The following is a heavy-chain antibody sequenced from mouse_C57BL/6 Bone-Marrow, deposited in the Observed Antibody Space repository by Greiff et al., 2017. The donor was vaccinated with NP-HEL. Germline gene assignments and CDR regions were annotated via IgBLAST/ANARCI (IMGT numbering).Heavy chain of an antibody. V-gene: IGHV3-6*01. CDR2: ISYDGSH. J-gene: IGHJ3*01. D-gene: IGHD1-1*01. CDR3: ARGHSSYAAWFAY. CDR1: GYSITSGYY. Sequence: EVKVEESGPGLVKPSQSLSLTCSVTGYSITSGYYWNWIRQFPGNKLEWMGYISYDGSHNYNPSLKNRISITRDTSKNQCFLKLNAVTTEDTATYDCARGHSSYAAWFAYWGQGTLVTVSA.